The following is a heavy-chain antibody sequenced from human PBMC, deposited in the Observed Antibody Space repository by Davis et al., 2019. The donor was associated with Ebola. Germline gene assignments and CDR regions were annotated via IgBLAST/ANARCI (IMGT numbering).Heavy chain of an antibody. J-gene: IGHJ5*02. D-gene: IGHD3-3*01. CDR3: ARGSELHYDFWSGYYVGDWFDP. Sequence: GESLKISCTDSVITFSSYAMTWVRQAPGKGLEWVSAISGSGGSTYYADSVKGRFTIPRDNSKKTLYLQMNSLRAEDTAVYYCARGSELHYDFWSGYYVGDWFDPWGQGTLVTVSS. V-gene: IGHV3-23*01. CDR2: ISGSGGST. CDR1: VITFSSYA.